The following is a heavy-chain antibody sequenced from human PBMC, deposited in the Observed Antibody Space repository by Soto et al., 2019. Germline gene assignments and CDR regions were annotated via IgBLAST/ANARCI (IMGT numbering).Heavy chain of an antibody. Sequence: PGGSLRLSCAASGFTFDDYAMHWVRQAPGKGLEWVSGISWNSGSIGYADSVKGRFTISRDNAKNSLYLQMNSLRAEDTALYYCAKDMEGENAFDIWGQGTMVTVSS. CDR2: ISWNSGSI. V-gene: IGHV3-9*01. CDR1: GFTFDDYA. CDR3: AKDMEGENAFDI. D-gene: IGHD3-16*01. J-gene: IGHJ3*02.